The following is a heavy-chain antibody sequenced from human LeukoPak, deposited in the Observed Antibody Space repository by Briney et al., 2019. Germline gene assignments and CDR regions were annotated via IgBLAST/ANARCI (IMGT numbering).Heavy chain of an antibody. CDR2: ISGSGGTT. CDR1: GFIFSTYA. V-gene: IGHV3-23*01. D-gene: IGHD4-23*01. CDR3: SRGHGYGGVEGYYYYHGMDV. Sequence: GGSLRLSCAASGFIFSTYAMSWVRLAPGKGLEWVSGISGSGGTTNSADSVKGRFTISRDNSKKTLYLQMDSLRAEDTAVYYCSRGHGYGGVEGYYYYHGMDVWGQRTTVTVSS. J-gene: IGHJ6*02.